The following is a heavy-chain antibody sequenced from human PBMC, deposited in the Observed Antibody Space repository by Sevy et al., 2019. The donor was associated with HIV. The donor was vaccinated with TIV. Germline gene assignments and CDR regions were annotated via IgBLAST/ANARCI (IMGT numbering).Heavy chain of an antibody. CDR3: ARAPPVRSGDDSLNWFDP. CDR2: IYYTGST. D-gene: IGHD5-12*01. J-gene: IGHJ5*02. Sequence: SETLSLTCTVSGGSISAYYWSWIRQPPGKPLEYIGYIYYTGSTNYNPSLKSRVTISVDTSKNQYSLKLNSVTPADTAVYCCARAPPVRSGDDSLNWFDPWGQGTLVTVSS. V-gene: IGHV4-59*01. CDR1: GGSISAYY.